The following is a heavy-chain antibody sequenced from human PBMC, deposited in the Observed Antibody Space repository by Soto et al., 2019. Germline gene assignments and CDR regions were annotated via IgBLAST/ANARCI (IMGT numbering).Heavy chain of an antibody. D-gene: IGHD3-3*01. Sequence: EVHLVESGGGLVKPGGSLRLSCAASGFTFSSHSMNWVRQAPGKGLEWVSSISSSGSYIYYADSVKGRFTISRDNAKNSLYLQMNSLRVEDTAVYYCARRNDYYFDSWGQGTLVTVSS. CDR2: ISSSGSYI. J-gene: IGHJ4*02. V-gene: IGHV3-21*01. CDR1: GFTFSSHS. CDR3: ARRNDYYFDS.